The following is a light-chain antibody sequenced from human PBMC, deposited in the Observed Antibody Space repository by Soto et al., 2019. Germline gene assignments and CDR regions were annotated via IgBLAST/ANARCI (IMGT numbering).Light chain of an antibody. J-gene: IGKJ3*01. CDR2: SAS. CDR1: QSLHSNF. Sequence: EIVLTQFPGTLSLSPGERATLSCRASQSLHSNFLVWYQQKPGQAPRLLISSASRRATGIPDRFSGSGSGTDVTLTIRRLDPEEFAVYYCHQSGISPLTFGPGTRVDVK. V-gene: IGKV3-20*01. CDR3: HQSGISPLT.